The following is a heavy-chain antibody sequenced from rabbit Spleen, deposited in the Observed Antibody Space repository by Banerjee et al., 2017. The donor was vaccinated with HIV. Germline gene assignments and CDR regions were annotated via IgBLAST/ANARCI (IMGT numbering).Heavy chain of an antibody. CDR2: IYAGTGGVP. CDR3: ARGVYDDYDTYYFTL. J-gene: IGHJ4*01. V-gene: IGHV1S45*01. Sequence: QEQLEESGGGLVKPEGSLTLTCTASGFSFNNKYWMCWVRQAPGKGLEWIACIYAGTGGVPYYACWAKGRFTISKASSTTVTLQMTSLTVADTATYFCARGVYDDYDTYYFTLWGPGTLVTVS. CDR1: GFSFNNKYW. D-gene: IGHD2-1*01.